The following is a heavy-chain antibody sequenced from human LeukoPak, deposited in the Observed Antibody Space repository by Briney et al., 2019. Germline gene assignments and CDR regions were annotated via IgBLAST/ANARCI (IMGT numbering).Heavy chain of an antibody. J-gene: IGHJ4*02. CDR2: ISSSGRKM. V-gene: IGHV3-48*03. CDR3: ARGPRDPTEYCSGGRCAPTYEV. D-gene: IGHD2-15*01. Sequence: GGSLRLSCAASGFIFTNYEMNWVRQAPGKGLEWVSYISSSGRKMYYADSVKGRFTISRDNAKNSLYLQMNSLRAEDTAVYYCARGPRDPTEYCSGGRCAPTYEVWGQGTPVTVSS. CDR1: GFIFTNYE.